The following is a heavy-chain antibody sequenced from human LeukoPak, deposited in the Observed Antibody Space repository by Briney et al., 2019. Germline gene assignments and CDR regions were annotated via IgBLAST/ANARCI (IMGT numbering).Heavy chain of an antibody. Sequence: GGSLRLSCAAPGFTVSSNYMSWVRQAPGKGLEWVSVIYSGGTTDYAGSVKGRFTISRDNSKNTLYLQMNSLRAEDTAVYYCARPLSSGGRFIDYWGQGTLVTVSS. CDR2: IYSGGTT. CDR1: GFTVSSNY. J-gene: IGHJ4*02. V-gene: IGHV3-66*04. CDR3: ARPLSSGGRFIDY. D-gene: IGHD6-19*01.